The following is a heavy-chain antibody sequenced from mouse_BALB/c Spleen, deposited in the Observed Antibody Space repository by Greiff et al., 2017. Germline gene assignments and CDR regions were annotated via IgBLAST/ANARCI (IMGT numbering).Heavy chain of an antibody. CDR1: GFTFSSYT. Sequence: DVKLVESGGGLVKPGGSLKLSCAASGFTFSSYTMSWVRQTPEKRLEWVATISSGGSYTYYPDSVKGRFTISRDNAKNTLYLQMSSLKSEDTAMYYCTRAGIGYFDYWGQGTTLTVSS. V-gene: IGHV5-6-4*01. CDR3: TRAGIGYFDY. CDR2: ISSGGSYT. J-gene: IGHJ2*01.